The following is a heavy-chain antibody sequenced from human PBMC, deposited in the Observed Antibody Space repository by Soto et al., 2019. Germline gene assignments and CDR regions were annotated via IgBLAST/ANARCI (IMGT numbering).Heavy chain of an antibody. CDR3: ARHEGNGNVWPLDY. Sequence: LSLTCTVSGDSIGTTHSYWAWIRRSPGKGLEWIGNIHYSGSTYYMPSLRSRVTLSVDTSKNQFSLRLTSVTAEDTAVYYCARHEGNGNVWPLDYWGQGILVTVSS. CDR1: GDSIGTTHSY. CDR2: IHYSGST. J-gene: IGHJ4*02. V-gene: IGHV4-39*01. D-gene: IGHD2-8*01.